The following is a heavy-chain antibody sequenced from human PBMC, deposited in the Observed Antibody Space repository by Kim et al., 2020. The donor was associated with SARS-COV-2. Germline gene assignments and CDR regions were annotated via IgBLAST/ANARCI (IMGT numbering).Heavy chain of an antibody. CDR1: GDSISSTSYY. J-gene: IGHJ4*02. V-gene: IGHV4-39*01. CDR2: IHYSGST. Sequence: SETLSLTCTVSGDSISSTSYYWGWIRQPPGKGLEWIASIHYSGSTYYNPSLKSRVAISIDTSKNQFSLKLSSVTAADTAVYYCTRDYGDYRADYWGQGTLVTVSS. D-gene: IGHD4-17*01. CDR3: TRDYGDYRADY.